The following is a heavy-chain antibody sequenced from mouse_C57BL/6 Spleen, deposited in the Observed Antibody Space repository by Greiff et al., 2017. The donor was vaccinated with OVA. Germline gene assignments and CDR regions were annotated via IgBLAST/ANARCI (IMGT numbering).Heavy chain of an antibody. CDR3: ARSHSNYDYAMDY. Sequence: QVQLQQPGAELVRPGSSVKLSCKASGYTFNSYWMHWVKQRPIQGLEWIGNIDPSDSETHYNQKFKDKATLTVDKSSSTAYMQLSSLTSEDSAVYYCARSHSNYDYAMDYWGQGTSVTVSS. CDR2: IDPSDSET. V-gene: IGHV1-52*01. D-gene: IGHD2-5*01. CDR1: GYTFNSYW. J-gene: IGHJ4*01.